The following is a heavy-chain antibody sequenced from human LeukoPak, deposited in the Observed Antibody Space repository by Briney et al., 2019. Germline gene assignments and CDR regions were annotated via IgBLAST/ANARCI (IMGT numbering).Heavy chain of an antibody. V-gene: IGHV4-34*01. CDR1: GGSFSGYY. J-gene: IGHJ4*02. CDR3: ARDNVDYYDSSGYYSV. CDR2: INHSGST. Sequence: SETLSLTCAVYGGSFSGYYWSWIRQPPGKGLEWIGEINHSGSTKHNPSLKSRVTISVDTSKNQISLKLSSVTAADTAVYYCARDNVDYYDSSGYYSVWGQGTLVTVSS. D-gene: IGHD3-22*01.